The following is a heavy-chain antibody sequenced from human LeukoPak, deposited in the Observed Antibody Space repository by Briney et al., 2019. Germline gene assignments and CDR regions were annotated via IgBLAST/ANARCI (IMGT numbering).Heavy chain of an antibody. D-gene: IGHD2-2*01. CDR2: IYHSGST. CDR1: GVSINSNNW. J-gene: IGHJ6*03. Sequence: SGTLSLTCAVSGVSINSNNWWSWVRQPPGKGLEWIGEIYHSGSTNYNPSLKSRVTISVDKSKKQFSLNLSSVTAADTAVYYCARFVVVPAATQGSYYYYYMDVWGKGTTVTVSS. V-gene: IGHV4-4*02. CDR3: ARFVVVPAATQGSYYYYYMDV.